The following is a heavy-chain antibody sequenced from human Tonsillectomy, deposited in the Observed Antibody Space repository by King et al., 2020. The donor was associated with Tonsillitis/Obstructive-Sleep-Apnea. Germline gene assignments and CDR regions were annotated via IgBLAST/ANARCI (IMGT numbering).Heavy chain of an antibody. CDR3: ARPEGAVDGRINYYYYYAMDV. D-gene: IGHD6-19*01. J-gene: IGHJ6*02. CDR1: GGTFSVYA. V-gene: IGHV1-69*10. CDR2: FIPILGIA. Sequence: VQLVESGAEVKKPGSSVNVSCKASGGTFSVYAISWVRQAPGQSLEWMGGFIPILGIANYPQKFQGRVTITADKSTSTAYMELSSLRFEDTAVYYCARPEGAVDGRINYYYYYAMDVWGQGTTVTVSS.